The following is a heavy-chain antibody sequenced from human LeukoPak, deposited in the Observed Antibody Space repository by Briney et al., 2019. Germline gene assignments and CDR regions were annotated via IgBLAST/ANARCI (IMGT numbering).Heavy chain of an antibody. D-gene: IGHD6-19*01. CDR3: AKDNAQWPRVFDY. Sequence: AGGSLRLSCAASGFSFSYYAMSWVRQAPGKGLEWVSGMSGSGAAAYYADSVKGRFTISRDNSDNTVYLQMNSLSAEDTAVYYCAKDNAQWPRVFDYWGQGTLVTVSS. CDR1: GFSFSYYA. J-gene: IGHJ4*02. V-gene: IGHV3-23*01. CDR2: MSGSGAAA.